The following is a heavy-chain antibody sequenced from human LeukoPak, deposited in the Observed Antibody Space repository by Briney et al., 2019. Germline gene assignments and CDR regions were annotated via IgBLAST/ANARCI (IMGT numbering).Heavy chain of an antibody. CDR3: ARVAPYCSGGSCYYYYYGMDV. CDR1: GYTFTSYG. V-gene: IGHV1-18*01. Sequence: GASVKVSCKASGYTFTSYGISWVRQAPGQGLEWMGWISAYNGNTNYAQKLQGRVTMTTDTSTSTAYMELRSLRSDDTAVYYCARVAPYCSGGSCYYYYYGMDVWGQGTTVTVSS. CDR2: ISAYNGNT. D-gene: IGHD2-15*01. J-gene: IGHJ6*02.